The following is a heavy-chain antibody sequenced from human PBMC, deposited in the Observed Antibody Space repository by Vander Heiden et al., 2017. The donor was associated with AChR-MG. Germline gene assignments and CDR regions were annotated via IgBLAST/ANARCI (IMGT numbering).Heavy chain of an antibody. CDR3: ARDSEYSGSAGGAFDI. CDR2: ISSSSSYI. Sequence: EVQLVESGGGLVKPGGSLRLSCAASGFTFSSYSMNWVRQAPGKGLEWVSSISSSSSYIYYADSVKGRFTISRDNAKNSLYLQMNSLRAEDTAVYYCARDSEYSGSAGGAFDIWGQGTMVTVSS. J-gene: IGHJ3*02. D-gene: IGHD5-12*01. CDR1: GFTFSSYS. V-gene: IGHV3-21*01.